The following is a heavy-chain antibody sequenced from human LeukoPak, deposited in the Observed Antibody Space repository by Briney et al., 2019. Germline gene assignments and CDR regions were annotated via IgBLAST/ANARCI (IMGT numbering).Heavy chain of an antibody. CDR2: IIPIFGTA. Sequence: SVKVSCKASGGTFSSYAISWVRQAPGQGLEWMGGIIPIFGTANYAQKFQGRVTITADESTSTAYMELRSLRSDDTAVYYCARDRRSGSFLFDYWGQGTLVTVSS. CDR3: ARDRRSGSFLFDY. J-gene: IGHJ4*02. CDR1: GGTFSSYA. V-gene: IGHV1-69*13. D-gene: IGHD1-26*01.